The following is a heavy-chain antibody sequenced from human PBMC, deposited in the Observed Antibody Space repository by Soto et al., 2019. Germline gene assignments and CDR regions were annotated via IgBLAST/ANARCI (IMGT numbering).Heavy chain of an antibody. CDR1: GFTFSNNA. Sequence: QVQLVESGGGVVQPGRSLRLSCAASGFTFSNNAMDWVRQAPGKGLEWVAVISYDGSNKYIAESVKGRFTISRDNSKNTLFLQMNRLRAEVTSVYYCGRGTTTSALSAMEVWGPGTRVTVSS. D-gene: IGHD1-1*01. J-gene: IGHJ6*02. CDR3: GRGTTTSALSAMEV. V-gene: IGHV3-30-3*01. CDR2: ISYDGSNK.